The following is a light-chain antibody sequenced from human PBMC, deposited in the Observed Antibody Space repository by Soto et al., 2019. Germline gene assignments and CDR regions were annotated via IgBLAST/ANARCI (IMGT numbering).Light chain of an antibody. CDR2: DAS. CDR1: QNINNW. V-gene: IGKV1-5*01. Sequence: DIQMTQSPSTLPASVGDRVTITCRASQNINNWLAWYQQKPGKTPILLIYDASTLESGVPSRFSGSGSGTEFTLTISSLQPDDFATYYCQQCSSYPTFGQGTRLEIK. J-gene: IGKJ5*01. CDR3: QQCSSYPT.